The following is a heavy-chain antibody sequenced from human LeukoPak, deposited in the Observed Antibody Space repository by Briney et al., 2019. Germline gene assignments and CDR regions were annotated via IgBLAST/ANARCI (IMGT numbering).Heavy chain of an antibody. CDR2: IWYDGSNK. V-gene: IGHV3-33*06. D-gene: IGHD6-19*01. CDR3: AKENSSGWYVAEYFQH. Sequence: AGGSLRLSCAASGFTFSSYGMHWVRQAPGKGLEGVAVIWYDGSNKYYADPVKGRFTISRDNSKNTLYLQMNSVSAEDTPVYYCAKENSSGWYVAEYFQHWGQGTLVTVSS. CDR1: GFTFSSYG. J-gene: IGHJ1*01.